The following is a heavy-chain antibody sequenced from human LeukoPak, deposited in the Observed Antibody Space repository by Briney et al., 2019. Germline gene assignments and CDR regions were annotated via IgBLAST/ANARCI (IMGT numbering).Heavy chain of an antibody. CDR1: GFTFSSYA. CDR2: ISYDGGNE. V-gene: IGHV3-30-3*01. CDR3: ARSITMVRGVIMGAFDI. J-gene: IGHJ3*02. Sequence: PGRSLRLSCAASGFTFSSYAMHWVRQAPGKGLEWVAVISYDGGNEYYADSVKGRITISRGNSKNTLYLQMNSLRAEDTAVYYCARSITMVRGVIMGAFDIWGKGTMVTVSS. D-gene: IGHD3-10*01.